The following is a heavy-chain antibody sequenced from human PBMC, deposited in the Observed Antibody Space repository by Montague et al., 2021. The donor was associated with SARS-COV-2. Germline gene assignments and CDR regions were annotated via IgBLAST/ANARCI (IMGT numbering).Heavy chain of an antibody. CDR2: IYYGGTA. V-gene: IGHV4-39*07. CDR1: GGSISVSSYY. J-gene: IGHJ4*02. D-gene: IGHD6-13*01. Sequence: SETLSLTCTVSGGSISVSSYYWVWIRRPPGKGLEWIGSIYYGGTADYNPSLKSRVTISVDTSNNQFSLKLTSVTAADTAVYYCTRGIDSYKTGYWGQGIQVTVSS. CDR3: TRGIDSYKTGY.